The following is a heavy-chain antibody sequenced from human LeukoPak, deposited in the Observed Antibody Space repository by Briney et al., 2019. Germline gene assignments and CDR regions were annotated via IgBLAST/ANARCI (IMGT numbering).Heavy chain of an antibody. CDR3: AREWELLPRSLDY. Sequence: PSETLSLTCAVSGYSISSGYYWGWIRQPPGNGLEWIGSIYHSGSTYYNPSLKSRVTIPVDTSKNQFSLKLSSVTAADTAVYYCAREWELLPRSLDYWGQGTLVTVSS. J-gene: IGHJ4*02. CDR1: GYSISSGYY. V-gene: IGHV4-38-2*01. D-gene: IGHD1-26*01. CDR2: IYHSGST.